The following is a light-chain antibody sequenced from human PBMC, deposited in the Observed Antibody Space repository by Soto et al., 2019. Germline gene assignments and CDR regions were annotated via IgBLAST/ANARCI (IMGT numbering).Light chain of an antibody. V-gene: IGLV2-14*03. CDR1: SSDVGGYNY. CDR3: SSYTTRKTRKLV. Sequence: QSALTQPASVSGSPGQSITISCTGTSSDVGGYNYVSWYQHHPGKAPKLIIYDVTNRPSGVSNPFSGSKSGNTASLTISGLQPEDEAGYSCSSYTTRKTRKLVFGNGNKVTVL. J-gene: IGLJ1*01. CDR2: DVT.